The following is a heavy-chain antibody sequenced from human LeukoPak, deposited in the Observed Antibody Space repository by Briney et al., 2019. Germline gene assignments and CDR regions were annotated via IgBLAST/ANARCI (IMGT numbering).Heavy chain of an antibody. CDR2: IYISGST. CDR3: ARDLGGGLWPNAFDI. CDR1: GGSMSSYY. J-gene: IGHJ3*02. D-gene: IGHD3-16*01. V-gene: IGHV4-4*07. Sequence: SETLSLTCTVPGGSMSSYYWTWLRQPAGKGLEWVGRIYISGSTTYNPSLESRVTMSLDTSKNQFSLKLTSVTAADTAVYYCARDLGGGLWPNAFDIWGQGTMVTVSS.